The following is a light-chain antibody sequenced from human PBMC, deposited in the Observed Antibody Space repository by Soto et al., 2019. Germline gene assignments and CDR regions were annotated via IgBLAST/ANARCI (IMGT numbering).Light chain of an antibody. J-gene: IGKJ4*01. CDR1: QNVVNN. CDR3: QQYYHWGLS. Sequence: VMTQSPGILSVSPGERVTLFCRASQNVVNNIAWYQVKPAQPPRLLIYASSTRATGIPATFSGSGSETQCSLTISSLQSEDSAVYYCQQYYHWGLSFGGGTKVEI. V-gene: IGKV3D-15*01. CDR2: ASS.